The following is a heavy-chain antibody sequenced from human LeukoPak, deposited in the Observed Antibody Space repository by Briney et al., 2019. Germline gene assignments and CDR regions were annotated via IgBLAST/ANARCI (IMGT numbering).Heavy chain of an antibody. CDR2: IKRDGSEK. D-gene: IGHD6-19*01. J-gene: IGHJ4*02. V-gene: IGHV3-7*01. Sequence: PGGSLRLSCAGSGFIFSSYWMNWVRQAPGKGLEWVANIKRDGSEKYYVDSVKGRFTISRDNSKNSLYLQMDSLRAEDTAVYYCARISTSVAGADYWGQGTLVTVSS. CDR1: GFIFSSYW. CDR3: ARISTSVAGADY.